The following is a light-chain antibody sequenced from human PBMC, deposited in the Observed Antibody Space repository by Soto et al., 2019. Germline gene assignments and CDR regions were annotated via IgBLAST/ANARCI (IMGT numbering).Light chain of an antibody. V-gene: IGLV2-14*03. CDR3: SSYTSSSTRV. J-gene: IGLJ1*01. CDR2: DIR. CDR1: SNNVGGYKY. Sequence: QSALTQPASVSGSPGQSITISCTGTSNNVGGYKYVSWYQQHPGKAPKLKIYDIRNRPSGVSNRFSGSKSGNTASLTISGLQAEDEADYYCSSYTSSSTRVFGTGTKLTVL.